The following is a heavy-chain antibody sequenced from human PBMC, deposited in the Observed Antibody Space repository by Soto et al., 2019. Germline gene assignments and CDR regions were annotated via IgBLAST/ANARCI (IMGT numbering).Heavy chain of an antibody. CDR2: ISEGGGTT. CDR1: GFAFSRSA. D-gene: IGHD3-16*01. V-gene: IGHV3-23*01. CDR3: AKGGYRHAYD. Sequence: EVQLLESGGGLIQPGGSLRLSCAASGFAFSRSAMDWVRQAPEKGLEWVSSISEGGGTTFYAGSVEGRFTISRDNSKNTLYLQMYSVRADDTAVYYCAKGGYRHAYDWGRGTLVTVSS. J-gene: IGHJ4*02.